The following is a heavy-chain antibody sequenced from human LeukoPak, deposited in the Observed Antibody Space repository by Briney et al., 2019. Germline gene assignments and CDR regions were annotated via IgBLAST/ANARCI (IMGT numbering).Heavy chain of an antibody. CDR1: GFTFSSYA. CDR3: ARSSGGSYPSFDY. D-gene: IGHD1-26*01. V-gene: IGHV3-30-3*01. J-gene: IGHJ4*02. CDR2: ISYDGSNK. Sequence: GGSLRLSCAASGFTFSSYAMDWVRQAPGKGLEWVAVISYDGSNKHYADSAKGRFTISRDNSKNTLYLQMNSLRAEDTAVYYCARSSGGSYPSFDYWGQGNLVTVSS.